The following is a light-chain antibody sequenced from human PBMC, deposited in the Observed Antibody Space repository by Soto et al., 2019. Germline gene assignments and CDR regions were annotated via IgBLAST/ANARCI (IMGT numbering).Light chain of an antibody. CDR2: GAS. CDR3: QHYYDWPT. V-gene: IGKV3-15*01. CDR1: QSVSSN. J-gene: IGKJ1*01. Sequence: EGVMPQSPDTGSVAAGERSTLSCRASQSVSSNLAWYQQKPGQAPRLLIYGASTRATGIPARFSGSGSGTEFTLTISSLQSEDFAVYYCQHYYDWPTFGQGTKVDI.